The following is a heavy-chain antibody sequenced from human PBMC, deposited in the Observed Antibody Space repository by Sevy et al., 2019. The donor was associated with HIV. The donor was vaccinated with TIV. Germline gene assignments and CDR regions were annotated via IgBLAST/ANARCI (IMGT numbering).Heavy chain of an antibody. V-gene: IGHV3-23*01. J-gene: IGHJ4*02. CDR2: ISGSGGST. CDR1: GFTFSSYA. Sequence: GGSLRLSCAASGFTFSSYAMSWVRQAPGKGLEWVSAISGSGGSTYYADYVKGRFTISRDNSKNTLYLQMNSLRAEDTAVYYCAALRGSGYECFDYWGQGTLVTVSS. D-gene: IGHD5-12*01. CDR3: AALRGSGYECFDY.